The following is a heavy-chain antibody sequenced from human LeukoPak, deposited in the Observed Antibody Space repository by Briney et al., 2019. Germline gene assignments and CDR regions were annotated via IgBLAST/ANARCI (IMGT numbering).Heavy chain of an antibody. V-gene: IGHV3-21*01. CDR3: ARDSASITMVRGVIENLNDY. J-gene: IGHJ4*02. CDR1: GFTFSSYS. D-gene: IGHD3-10*01. CDR2: ISSSSSYI. Sequence: GGSLRLSCAASGFTFSSYSMNWVRQAPGKGLEWVSSISSSSSYIYYADSVKGRFTISRDNAKNSLYLQMNSLRAEDTAVYYCARDSASITMVRGVIENLNDYWGQGTLVTVSS.